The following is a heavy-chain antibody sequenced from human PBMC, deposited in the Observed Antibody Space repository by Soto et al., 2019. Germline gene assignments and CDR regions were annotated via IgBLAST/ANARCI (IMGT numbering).Heavy chain of an antibody. J-gene: IGHJ4*02. D-gene: IGHD7-27*01. CDR1: GFSFHTYA. Sequence: VQLLESGGGLVQPGGSLRLSCAASGFSFHTYAMGWVRQAPGKGLEWVSSLSGSGGSTNYADSVKGRFTISRDNSKDTLYLQMNNLRAEDTAMYYCARDPKTSGGQHWAFNYFDSWGQGTLVTVSS. V-gene: IGHV3-23*01. CDR3: ARDPKTSGGQHWAFNYFDS. CDR2: LSGSGGST.